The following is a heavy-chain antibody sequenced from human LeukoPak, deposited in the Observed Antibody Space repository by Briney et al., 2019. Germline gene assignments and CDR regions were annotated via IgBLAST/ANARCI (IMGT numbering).Heavy chain of an antibody. D-gene: IGHD1-26*01. CDR3: ARANPYSRWVYDF. V-gene: IGHV1-8*01. J-gene: IGHJ4*02. Sequence: ASVKVSCTASGYTFTSYDINWVRQAAGQGLEWMGWMNTKSGKTGYAQKFQGRVTMTRNTSISTAYMELSSLRSEDTAVYYCARANPYSRWVYDFWGQGTLVTVSS. CDR1: GYTFTSYD. CDR2: MNTKSGKT.